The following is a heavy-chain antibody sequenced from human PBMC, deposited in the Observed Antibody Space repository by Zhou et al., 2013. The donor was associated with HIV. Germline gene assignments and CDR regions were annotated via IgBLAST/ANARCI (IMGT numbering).Heavy chain of an antibody. Sequence: VQLEQSGAEVKKPGASVKVSCKASGYTFSSYAISWVRQAPGQGLEWMGGIIPIFDTANYAQKFQGRVTITADESTSTAYMELSSLRSEDTAVYYCARRLVAMAGFDPWGQGNPGHRSPQ. CDR3: ARRLVAMAGFDP. CDR1: GYTFSSYA. J-gene: IGHJ5*02. V-gene: IGHV1-69*01. D-gene: IGHD3-16*01. CDR2: IIPIFDTA.